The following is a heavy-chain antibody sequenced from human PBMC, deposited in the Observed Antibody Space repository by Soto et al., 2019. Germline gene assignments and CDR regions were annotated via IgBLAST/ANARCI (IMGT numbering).Heavy chain of an antibody. V-gene: IGHV4-59*08. J-gene: IGHJ4*02. CDR2: XYYAGXT. CDR3: ARRIVATEKFDY. Sequence: PXXTLSLTCTVSCGSMISYYWSWIRQPPGRGLEWIGVXYYAGXTKYNPSLNSRXTISVETSXKQFSLTVTSVTDADTAVYYCARRIVATEKFDYWGKGTLVTVYS. CDR1: CGSMISYY. D-gene: IGHD5-12*01.